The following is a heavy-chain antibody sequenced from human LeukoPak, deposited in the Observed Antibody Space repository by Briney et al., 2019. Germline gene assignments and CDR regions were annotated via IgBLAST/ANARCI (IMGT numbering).Heavy chain of an antibody. CDR1: GYTFTSYG. CDR3: AAGYYDSSLPYYFDY. Sequence: GASVKVSCKASGYTFTSYGISWVRQAPGQGLEWMGRIIPIFGTANYAQKFQGRVTITTDESTSTAYIELSSLRSEDTAVYYCAAGYYDSSLPYYFDYWGQGTLVTVSS. V-gene: IGHV1-69*05. J-gene: IGHJ4*02. D-gene: IGHD3-22*01. CDR2: IIPIFGTA.